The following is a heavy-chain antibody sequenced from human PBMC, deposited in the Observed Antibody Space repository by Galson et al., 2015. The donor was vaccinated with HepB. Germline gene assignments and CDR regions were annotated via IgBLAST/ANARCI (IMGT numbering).Heavy chain of an antibody. CDR3: ARGKGWLQQGYFDY. CDR1: GGTFSNYT. Sequence: SVKVSCKASGGTFSNYTINWVRQAPGQGLEWMGGIIPIFGPANYAQKFQGRVTVTADEYTNTAYMELSSLRSEDTAVYYCARGKGWLQQGYFDYWGQGTLVTVSS. J-gene: IGHJ4*02. CDR2: IIPIFGPA. D-gene: IGHD5-24*01. V-gene: IGHV1-69*13.